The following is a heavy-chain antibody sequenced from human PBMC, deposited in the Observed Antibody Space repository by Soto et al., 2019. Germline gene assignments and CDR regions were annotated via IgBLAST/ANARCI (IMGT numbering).Heavy chain of an antibody. J-gene: IGHJ3*02. V-gene: IGHV1-24*01. Sequence: VASVKVSCKVSGYTLTELSMHWVRQAPGKGLEWMGGFDPEDGETIYAQKFQGRVTMTGDTSTDTAYMELSSLRSEDTAVYYCATAKGVWSGYYNPNAFDIWGQGTMVTVSS. CDR1: GYTLTELS. D-gene: IGHD3-3*01. CDR3: ATAKGVWSGYYNPNAFDI. CDR2: FDPEDGET.